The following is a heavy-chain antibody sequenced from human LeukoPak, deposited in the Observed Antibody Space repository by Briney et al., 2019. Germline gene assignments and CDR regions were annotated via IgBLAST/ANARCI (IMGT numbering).Heavy chain of an antibody. J-gene: IGHJ4*02. CDR2: INPNSGGT. V-gene: IGHV1-2*02. D-gene: IGHD5-18*01. CDR3: ARDPGYSSPRGDY. Sequence: ASVKVSCKASGYTFTDYFMHWVRQAPGQGLEWMGWINPNSGGTHYAQKFQGRVTMTRDTSISTAYMELSRLRSDDTAVYYCARDPGYSSPRGDYWGQGTLVTVSS. CDR1: GYTFTDYF.